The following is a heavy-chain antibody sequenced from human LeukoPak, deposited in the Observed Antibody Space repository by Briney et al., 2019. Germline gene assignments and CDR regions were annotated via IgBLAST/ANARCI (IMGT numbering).Heavy chain of an antibody. CDR3: ARDRGSARFLKYFQL. CDR2: FYHGRNP. Sequence: PSETLSLTCTVSGGSISSGGYYWSWIRQTPGKGLEWIGYFYHGRNPYYNPSLKSRVTMSVDRSQNQFSLNLSSVTAADTAVYYCARDRGSARFLKYFQLWGQGTPVTVSS. V-gene: IGHV4-30-2*01. CDR1: GGSISSGGYY. J-gene: IGHJ1*01. D-gene: IGHD3-3*01.